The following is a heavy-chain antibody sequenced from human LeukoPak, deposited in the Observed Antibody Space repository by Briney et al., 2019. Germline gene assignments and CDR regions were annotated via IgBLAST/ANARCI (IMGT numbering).Heavy chain of an antibody. CDR1: GFTFSSYS. Sequence: GGSLRLSCAASGFTFSSYSMNWVRQAPGKGLEWVSSISSSSSYIYYADSVKGRFTISGDNAKNSLYLQMNSLRAEDTAVYYCARTYFYYDSSGSISFFDYWGQGTLVTVSS. CDR2: ISSSSSYI. CDR3: ARTYFYYDSSGSISFFDY. V-gene: IGHV3-21*01. D-gene: IGHD3-22*01. J-gene: IGHJ4*02.